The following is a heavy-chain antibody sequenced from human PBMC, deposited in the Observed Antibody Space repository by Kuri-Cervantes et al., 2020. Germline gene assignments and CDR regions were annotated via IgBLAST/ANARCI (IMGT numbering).Heavy chain of an antibody. CDR2: IYYSGST. CDR3: ARETTHPMTTVTTKVGYWYFDL. D-gene: IGHD4-17*01. Sequence: SETLSLTCTVSGGSISSYYWSWIRQPPGKGLEWIGYIYYSGSTNYNPSLKSRVTISVDTSKDQFSLKLSSVTAADTAVYYCARETTHPMTTVTTKVGYWYFDLWGRGTLV. V-gene: IGHV4-59*01. CDR1: GGSISSYY. J-gene: IGHJ2*01.